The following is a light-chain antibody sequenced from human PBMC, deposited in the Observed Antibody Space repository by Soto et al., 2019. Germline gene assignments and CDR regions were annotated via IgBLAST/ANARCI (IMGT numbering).Light chain of an antibody. J-gene: IGKJ1*01. CDR2: GAS. CDR1: QSVSSN. V-gene: IGKV3-15*01. CDR3: QQYNNWPPWT. Sequence: EIVMTQSPATLSVSPGERATLSCRASQSVSSNLAWYQQKPGQAPRLLIDGASTRATGIPARFSGSGSGTEFTLTISSLQSEDFAVYYWQQYNNWPPWTFGKGTKVEIK.